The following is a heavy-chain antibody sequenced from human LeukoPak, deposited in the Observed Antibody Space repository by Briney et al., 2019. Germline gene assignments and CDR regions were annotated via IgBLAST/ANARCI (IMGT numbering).Heavy chain of an antibody. Sequence: GGSLRLSCAVSGFIVSGIHVNWVRQAPGKGLEWVSIIYSGGSTYYADSMKGRFTISGDNSKNMVFLQMNSLRVEDTAVYYCAASIVDSTYGEHFQNWGQGTLVTVSS. CDR2: IYSGGST. V-gene: IGHV3-53*01. D-gene: IGHD1-26*01. CDR1: GFIVSGIH. CDR3: AASIVDSTYGEHFQN. J-gene: IGHJ1*01.